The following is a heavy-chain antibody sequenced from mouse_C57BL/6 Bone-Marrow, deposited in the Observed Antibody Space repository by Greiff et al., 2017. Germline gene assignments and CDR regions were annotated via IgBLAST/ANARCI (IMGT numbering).Heavy chain of an antibody. J-gene: IGHJ3*01. Sequence: EVQLQESGAELVRPGASVKLSCTASGFNIKDDYMHWVKQRPEQGLEWIGWIDPENGDTEYASKFQGKATITADTSSNTAYLPLSSLTSEDTAVYYCTTLDYYGSEAWFAYWGQGTLVTVSA. CDR3: TTLDYYGSEAWFAY. CDR2: IDPENGDT. CDR1: GFNIKDDY. V-gene: IGHV14-4*01. D-gene: IGHD1-1*01.